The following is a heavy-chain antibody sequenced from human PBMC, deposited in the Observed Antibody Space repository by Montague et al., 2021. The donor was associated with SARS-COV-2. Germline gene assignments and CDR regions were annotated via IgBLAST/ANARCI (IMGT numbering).Heavy chain of an antibody. CDR1: GFAFNNFA. V-gene: IGHV3-23*01. CDR2: IFGSGAGT. Sequence: SLRLSCAASGFAFNNFAMTWVRQPPGEGLEWVPSIFGSGAGTYYADSVKGRFTISRDNSRNTVYLQMNSLRSEDTAKYYCAKQPGAGAVVYWYFDLWGRGTVVSVSS. D-gene: IGHD6-19*01. CDR3: AKQPGAGAVVYWYFDL. J-gene: IGHJ2*01.